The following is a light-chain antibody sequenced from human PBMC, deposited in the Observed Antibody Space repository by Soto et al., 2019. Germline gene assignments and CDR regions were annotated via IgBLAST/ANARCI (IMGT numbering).Light chain of an antibody. CDR2: GAS. V-gene: IGKV3-20*01. CDR1: QSVSSNY. Sequence: EIVFTQSPGTLSLSPGERATLSCRASQSVSSNYFAWYQQKPGQAPRLLIYGASSRATGIPDRFSGSGSGTDFTLTISRLEPEDFAVYYCQQYGSSPPWTFGQGTKVDIK. CDR3: QQYGSSPPWT. J-gene: IGKJ1*01.